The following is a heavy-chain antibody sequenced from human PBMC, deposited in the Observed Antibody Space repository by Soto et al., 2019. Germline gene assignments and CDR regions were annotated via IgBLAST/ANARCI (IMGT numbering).Heavy chain of an antibody. CDR3: ARGLSFRGDFDV. V-gene: IGHV4-4*02. CDR1: GGSISSSSW. J-gene: IGHJ3*01. D-gene: IGHD2-21*02. CDR2: IYHAGSP. Sequence: HLQESGPGLVKPSGTLSLTCDVSGGSISSSSWWTWVRQSPGKGLEWIGEIYHAGSPKYNPSFQSRVTILADKSKNHFSLRLTSVTAADTAIYYCARGLSFRGDFDVWGQGTTVTVSS.